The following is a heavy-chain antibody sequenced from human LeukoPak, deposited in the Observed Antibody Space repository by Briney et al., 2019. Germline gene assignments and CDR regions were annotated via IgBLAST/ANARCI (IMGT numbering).Heavy chain of an antibody. Sequence: GGSLRLSCAASGFPFSTSGMAWVRQAPGKGLEWVSTINENGRNTHYAESVEGRFTISRDNSKNTLFLQMNSLRAEDTALYYCAKVQSLYSSGWYDSWGQGTRVTVSS. CDR3: AKVQSLYSSGWYDS. CDR2: INENGRNT. D-gene: IGHD3-22*01. CDR1: GFPFSTSG. J-gene: IGHJ5*01. V-gene: IGHV3-23*01.